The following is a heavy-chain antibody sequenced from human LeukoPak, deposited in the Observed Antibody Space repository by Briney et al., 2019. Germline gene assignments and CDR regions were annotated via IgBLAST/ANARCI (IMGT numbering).Heavy chain of an antibody. V-gene: IGHV3-53*01. CDR1: GFTFSSNY. CDR2: FYGGGRT. CDR3: ARAGWLRFTTTEELDLDV. J-gene: IGHJ6*02. Sequence: PGGSLRLSCAASGFTFSSNYMSWVRQAPGKGLEWVSVFYGGGRTYYADSVKGRFTISRDNFKNTLYLQMNSVRPEDTAVYYCARAGWLRFTTTEELDLDVWGQGTTVTVSS. D-gene: IGHD5-12*01.